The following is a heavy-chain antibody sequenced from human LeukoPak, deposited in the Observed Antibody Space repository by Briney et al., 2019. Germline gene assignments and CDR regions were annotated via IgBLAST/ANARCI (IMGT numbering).Heavy chain of an antibody. V-gene: IGHV1-8*03. J-gene: IGHJ4*02. CDR3: ARAIRYXLLSXX. Sequence: ASVKVSCKTSGYTFSTYDINWLRQAAGQGLEWIGWMNPNSANTGFAQKFQCRAAITRDTSTATAYLELSSLTSEDTAVYYCARAIRYXLLSXXWGQGTLVTVX. CDR1: GYTFSTYD. D-gene: IGHD2-2*01. CDR2: MNPNSANT.